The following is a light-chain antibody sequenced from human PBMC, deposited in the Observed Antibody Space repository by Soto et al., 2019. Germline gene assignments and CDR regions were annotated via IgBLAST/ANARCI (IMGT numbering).Light chain of an antibody. CDR1: QGIRND. Sequence: DIQMTQSPSSLSASVGDRVTITCRASQGIRNDLGWYQQKSGKAPKRLIYAASSLQGGVPSRFSGSGSGTDFTFTISSLQPEDIATYYCQQYDNLPLTFGGGTKVDIK. CDR2: AAS. J-gene: IGKJ4*01. V-gene: IGKV1-17*01. CDR3: QQYDNLPLT.